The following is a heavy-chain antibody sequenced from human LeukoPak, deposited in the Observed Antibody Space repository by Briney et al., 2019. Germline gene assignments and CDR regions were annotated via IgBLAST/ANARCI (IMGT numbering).Heavy chain of an antibody. CDR2: IRTSSSYI. Sequence: PGGSLGLSCAVSGFTFSSHSMNWVRQAPGKGLEWVSSIRTSSSYIFYADSVKGRFTISRDNAKNSLYLQMNSLRAEDTAVYYCARDQDGTDTSCGNDYWGQGTLVTVSS. D-gene: IGHD2-2*01. V-gene: IGHV3-21*01. CDR3: ARDQDGTDTSCGNDY. J-gene: IGHJ4*02. CDR1: GFTFSSHS.